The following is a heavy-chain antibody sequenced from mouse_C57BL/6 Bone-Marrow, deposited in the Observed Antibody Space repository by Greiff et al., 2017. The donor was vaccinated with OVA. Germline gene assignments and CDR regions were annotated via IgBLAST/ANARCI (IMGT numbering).Heavy chain of an antibody. CDR2: IYPGDGDT. D-gene: IGHD2-4*01. V-gene: IGHV1-82*01. CDR3: ARNDYDAGFDY. J-gene: IGHJ2*01. CDR1: GYAFSSSW. Sequence: VQLQQSGPELVKPGASVKISCKASGYAFSSSWMNWVKQRPGKGLEWIGRIYPGDGDTNYNGKFKGKATLTADKSSSTAYMQLSSLTSEDSAVYFCARNDYDAGFDYWGQGTTLTVSS.